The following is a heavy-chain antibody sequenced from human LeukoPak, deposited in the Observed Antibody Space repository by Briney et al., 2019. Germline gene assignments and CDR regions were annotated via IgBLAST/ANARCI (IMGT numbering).Heavy chain of an antibody. CDR3: ASLPASSSSSRGFDY. CDR1: GYSISSGYY. V-gene: IGHV4-38-2*02. CDR2: IYHSGST. D-gene: IGHD6-13*01. Sequence: SETLSLTCTVSGYSISSGYYWGWIRQPPGKGLEWIGSIYHSGSTYYNPSLKSRVTKSVDTSKNQFSLKLSSVTAADTAVYYCASLPASSSSSRGFDYWGQGTLVTVSS. J-gene: IGHJ4*02.